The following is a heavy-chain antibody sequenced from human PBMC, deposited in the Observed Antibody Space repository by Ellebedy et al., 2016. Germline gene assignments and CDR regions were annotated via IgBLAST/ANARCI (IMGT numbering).Heavy chain of an antibody. CDR2: IYYSGST. Sequence: SETLSLTCTASGGSISSYYWSWIRQPPGKGLEWIGYIYYSGSTNYNPSLKSRVTISVDTSKNQFSLKLSSVTAADTAVYYCARGSGYEYLDYWGQGTLVTVSS. V-gene: IGHV4-59*01. J-gene: IGHJ4*02. CDR1: GGSISSYY. CDR3: ARGSGYEYLDY. D-gene: IGHD5-12*01.